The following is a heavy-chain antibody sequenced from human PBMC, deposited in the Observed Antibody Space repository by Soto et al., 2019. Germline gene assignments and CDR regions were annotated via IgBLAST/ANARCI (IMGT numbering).Heavy chain of an antibody. D-gene: IGHD5-18*01. CDR3: AHRPRGYSYYFDY. J-gene: IGHJ4*02. CDR2: LYWDDDK. V-gene: IGHV2-5*02. Sequence: QITLKESGPTLVKPTQTLTLTCTFSGFSLSTRGVGVGWIRQPPGKALEWLALLYWDDDKGYSPSLKSKLTNPQDTTKNQVVLTVTNMDPVDTATYYCAHRPRGYSYYFDYWGQGTLVTVSS. CDR1: GFSLSTRGVG.